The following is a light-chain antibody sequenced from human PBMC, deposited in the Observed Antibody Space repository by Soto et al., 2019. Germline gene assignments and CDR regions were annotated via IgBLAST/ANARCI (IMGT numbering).Light chain of an antibody. CDR1: SSNIGSTY. CDR2: RNN. Sequence: QSVLTQPPSASGTPGQRVTISCSGSSSNIGSTYVYWYQQLPGTAPKLLISRNNQRPSGVPDRFSGSTSGTSASLAISGLGSEDEADYYCAAWDDSLSAYVFGTGTKLTVL. J-gene: IGLJ1*01. V-gene: IGLV1-47*01. CDR3: AAWDDSLSAYV.